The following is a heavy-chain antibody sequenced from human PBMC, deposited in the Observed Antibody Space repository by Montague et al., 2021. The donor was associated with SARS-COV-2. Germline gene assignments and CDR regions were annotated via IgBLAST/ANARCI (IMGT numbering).Heavy chain of an antibody. Sequence: SETLSLTCTVSGGSISSYYWSWIRQPPGKGLEWIGSIYYSGSTYXSPSLKSRVTISVDTSKNQFSLKLSSVTAADTAVYYCARLASGWWELTLDYWGQGTLVTVSS. J-gene: IGHJ4*02. CDR3: ARLASGWWELTLDY. V-gene: IGHV4-39*01. CDR1: GGSISSYY. CDR2: IYYSGST. D-gene: IGHD2-15*01.